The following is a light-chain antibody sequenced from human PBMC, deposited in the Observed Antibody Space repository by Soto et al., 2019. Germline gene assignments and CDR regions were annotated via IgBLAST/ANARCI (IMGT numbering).Light chain of an antibody. CDR1: QSVSSN. CDR2: GAS. J-gene: IGKJ5*01. Sequence: EIVMTQYPATLSVSPGERATPSSRASQSVSSNLAWYQQKPGQAPRLLIYGASTRATGIPARFSGSGSGTECTLTISSLQSEDFAVYYCQQHNNWPPSTFGQGTRLEIK. V-gene: IGKV3-15*01. CDR3: QQHNNWPPST.